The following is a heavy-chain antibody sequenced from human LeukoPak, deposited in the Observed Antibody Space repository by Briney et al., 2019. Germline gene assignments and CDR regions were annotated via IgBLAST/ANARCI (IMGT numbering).Heavy chain of an antibody. Sequence: GGSLRLSCAASGFSFSGYGMHWVRQAPGKGLEWVAYIRYDTSITNYADSVKGRFTISRDNSKNTLYLQMNSLRGEDTAVYYCVKGWNYSTGPAEYFQHWGQGTLVTVSS. J-gene: IGHJ1*01. CDR2: IRYDTSIT. CDR3: VKGWNYSTGPAEYFQH. V-gene: IGHV3-30*02. CDR1: GFSFSGYG. D-gene: IGHD1-7*01.